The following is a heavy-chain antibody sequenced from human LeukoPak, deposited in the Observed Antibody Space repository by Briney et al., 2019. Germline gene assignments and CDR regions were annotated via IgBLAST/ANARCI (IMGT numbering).Heavy chain of an antibody. Sequence: GASVKVSCKASGGTFSSYAISWVRQAPGQGLEWMGRINPNSGGTNYAQKFQGRVTMTRDTSISTAYMELSRLRSDDTAVYYCARDKEDYWGQGTLVTVSS. V-gene: IGHV1-2*06. CDR2: INPNSGGT. J-gene: IGHJ4*02. CDR1: GGTFSSYA. CDR3: ARDKEDY.